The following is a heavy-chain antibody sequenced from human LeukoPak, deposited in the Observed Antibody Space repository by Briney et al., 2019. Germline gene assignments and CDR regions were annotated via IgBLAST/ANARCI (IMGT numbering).Heavy chain of an antibody. Sequence: GGSLRLSCAASGFTFSNSWMTWVRQAPGKGLEWVAHINQDGSKEYYMDSVKARFTISRDNAKNSLSLQMNSLRAEDTAVYYCVRDGGVSGYDLLDYWGQGTSVTVSS. J-gene: IGHJ4*02. CDR2: INQDGSKE. V-gene: IGHV3-7*01. CDR1: GFTFSNSW. D-gene: IGHD5-12*01. CDR3: VRDGGVSGYDLLDY.